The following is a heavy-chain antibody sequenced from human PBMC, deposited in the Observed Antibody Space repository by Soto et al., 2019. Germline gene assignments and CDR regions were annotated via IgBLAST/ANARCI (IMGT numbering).Heavy chain of an antibody. Sequence: PGGSLRLSCAASGFTFSSYAMHWVRQAPGKGLEWVAVISYDGSNKYYADSVKGRFTISRDNSKNTLYLQMNSLRAEDTAVYYCARDQVVVIDWYFDLWGRGTLVTVSS. D-gene: IGHD2-21*01. CDR1: GFTFSSYA. J-gene: IGHJ2*01. CDR3: ARDQVVVIDWYFDL. V-gene: IGHV3-30-3*01. CDR2: ISYDGSNK.